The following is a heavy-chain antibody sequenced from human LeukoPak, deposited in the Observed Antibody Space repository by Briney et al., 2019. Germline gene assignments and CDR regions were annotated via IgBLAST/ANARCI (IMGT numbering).Heavy chain of an antibody. Sequence: PGGSLTLSCAASGFTFNIYGMHWVRQAPGKGVEWVAFIWFDGSNKYYADSVKGRFTISRDNSKDTLYLQMKRLRAEDTAVYYCASRGITGTTSYNYFEPWGQGTLVTVSS. CDR1: GFTFNIYG. CDR3: ASRGITGTTSYNYFEP. D-gene: IGHD1-7*01. J-gene: IGHJ5*02. V-gene: IGHV3-30*02. CDR2: IWFDGSNK.